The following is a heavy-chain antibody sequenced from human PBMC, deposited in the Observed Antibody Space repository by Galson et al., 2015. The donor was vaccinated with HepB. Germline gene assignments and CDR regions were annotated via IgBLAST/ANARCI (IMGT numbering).Heavy chain of an antibody. D-gene: IGHD5-24*01. Sequence: GYIFTRNTINWVRQAPGQGLEWMGWINAYNGDTTYTQKFQGRVTMTTDTSTGTAYLDLRSLRSDDTAMYYCARGGMATIGGPTFDLWGQGTLVTVSS. CDR1: GYIFTRNT. J-gene: IGHJ4*02. CDR2: INAYNGDT. V-gene: IGHV1-18*01. CDR3: ARGGMATIGGPTFDL.